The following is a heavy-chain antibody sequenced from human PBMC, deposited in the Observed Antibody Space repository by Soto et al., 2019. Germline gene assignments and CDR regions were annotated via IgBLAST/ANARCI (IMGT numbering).Heavy chain of an antibody. CDR1: GFTFSSYA. J-gene: IGHJ6*02. V-gene: IGHV3-23*01. CDR3: AKGLCKREIAAAVCNYYYYGMDV. Sequence: GGSLRLSCAASGFTFSSYAMSWVRQAPGKGLEWVSAISGSGGSTYYADSVKGRFTISRDNSKNTLYLQMNSLRAEDTAVYYCAKGLCKREIAAAVCNYYYYGMDVWGQGTTVTVSS. CDR2: ISGSGGST. D-gene: IGHD6-13*01.